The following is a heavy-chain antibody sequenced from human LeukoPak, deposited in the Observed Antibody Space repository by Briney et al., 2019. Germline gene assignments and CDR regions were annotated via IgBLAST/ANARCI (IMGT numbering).Heavy chain of an antibody. CDR2: IIPILGIA. V-gene: IGHV1-69*04. Sequence: SVKVSCKASGGTFSSYAISWVRQAPGQGLEWMGRIIPILGIANYAQKFQGRVTITADKSTSTAYMELSSLRSEDTAVYYCARDLYSSGSSASPYYYYGMDVWGQGTTVTVSS. D-gene: IGHD5-18*01. CDR3: ARDLYSSGSSASPYYYYGMDV. J-gene: IGHJ6*02. CDR1: GGTFSSYA.